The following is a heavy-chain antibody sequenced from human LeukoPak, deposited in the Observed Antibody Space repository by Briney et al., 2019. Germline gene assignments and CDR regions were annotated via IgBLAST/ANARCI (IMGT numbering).Heavy chain of an antibody. CDR2: INPNSGGT. D-gene: IGHD1-26*01. Sequence: GGSLRLSCAASGYTFTGYYMHWVRQAPGQGLEWMGWINPNSGGTNYAQKFQGRVTMTRDASISTAYMELSRLRSDDTAVYYCARDVEWNKLNSGSYSPFDYWGQGTLVTVSS. J-gene: IGHJ4*02. V-gene: IGHV1-2*02. CDR1: GYTFTGYY. CDR3: ARDVEWNKLNSGSYSPFDY.